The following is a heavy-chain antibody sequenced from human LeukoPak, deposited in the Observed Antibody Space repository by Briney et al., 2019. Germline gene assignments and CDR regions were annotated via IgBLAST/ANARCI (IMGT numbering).Heavy chain of an antibody. Sequence: GGSLRLSCAASGFTFSSYSMNWVRQAPGKGLEWVSSISGSSSYIYYADSVKGRFTISRDNAKNSLYLQMNSLRAEDTAVYYCARDYYYYGMDVWGQGTTVTVSS. CDR3: ARDYYYYGMDV. V-gene: IGHV3-21*01. J-gene: IGHJ6*02. CDR1: GFTFSSYS. CDR2: ISGSSSYI.